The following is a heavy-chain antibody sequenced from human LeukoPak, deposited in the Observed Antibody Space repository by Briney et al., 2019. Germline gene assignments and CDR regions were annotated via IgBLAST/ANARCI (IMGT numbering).Heavy chain of an antibody. CDR3: ARRSEEFYYGSGAPNYGMDV. V-gene: IGHV5-51*01. CDR1: GYKFFNYW. CDR2: IYPGDSEA. J-gene: IGHJ6*02. Sequence: GESLKISCKASGYKFFNYWIVWVRQMPGKGLEFMGYIYPGDSEATYSPSFQGQVTISADKSISTAYLQWSSLKASDTAMYYCARRSEEFYYGSGAPNYGMDVWGQGTTVTVSS. D-gene: IGHD3-10*01.